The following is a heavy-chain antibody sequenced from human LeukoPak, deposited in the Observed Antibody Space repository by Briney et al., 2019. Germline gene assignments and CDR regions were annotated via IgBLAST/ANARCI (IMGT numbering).Heavy chain of an antibody. V-gene: IGHV5-51*01. Sequence: GESLKISCKGSGYSFTSYWIGWVRQMPGKGLEWMGIIYPGDSDTRYSPSFQGQVTISADKSISTAYLQWSSLKASDTAMYYCARQYSSGWYNYGMDVWGQGTTATVSS. CDR3: ARQYSSGWYNYGMDV. CDR1: GYSFTSYW. J-gene: IGHJ6*02. CDR2: IYPGDSDT. D-gene: IGHD6-19*01.